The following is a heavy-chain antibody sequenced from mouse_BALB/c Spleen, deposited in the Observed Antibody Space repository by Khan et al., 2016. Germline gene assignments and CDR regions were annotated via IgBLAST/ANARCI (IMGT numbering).Heavy chain of an antibody. J-gene: IGHJ4*01. CDR2: IWSDGST. V-gene: IGHV2-6*02. D-gene: IGHD2-3*01. CDR1: GFSLTSYC. CDR3: ARRDDGGGAMDY. Sequence: VQLQESGPGLVAPSQSLSITCTASGFSLTSYCVHWVRQPPGKGLEWLVVIWSDGSTTYNSALKSRLSISQDNTKSPVFLKMNSLQTDDTAMYYCARRDDGGGAMDYWGQGTSVTVSS.